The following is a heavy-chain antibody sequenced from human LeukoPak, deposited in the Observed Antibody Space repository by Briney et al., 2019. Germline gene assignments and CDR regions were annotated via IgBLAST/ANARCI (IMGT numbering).Heavy chain of an antibody. CDR2: ISGSGGST. V-gene: IGHV3-23*01. CDR3: AKNVVAVAGTGDACDV. CDR1: GFTFSSYA. J-gene: IGHJ3*01. D-gene: IGHD6-13*01. Sequence: GGSLSLSCAASGFTFSSYAMSWVRQAPGKGLEWVSAISGSGGSTYYADSVRGRFTISRDNSKNTLYLQMNSLRAEGTAVYYCAKNVVAVAGTGDACDVWGQGTMVTVSS.